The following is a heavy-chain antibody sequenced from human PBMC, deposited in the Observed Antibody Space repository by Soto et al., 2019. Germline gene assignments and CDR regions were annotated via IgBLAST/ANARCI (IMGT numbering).Heavy chain of an antibody. V-gene: IGHV1-69*01. D-gene: IGHD2-2*01. J-gene: IGHJ4*02. CDR2: IIPIFGTG. CDR3: ATLASFVTPGSYFDY. CDR1: GGTFSSYA. Sequence: QVQLVQSGAEVKKPASSVKVSCKASGGTFSSYAISWVRQAPGQGLEWMGGIIPIFGTGNYAQKFQGRVTITADESTSTVNMVLSSQRSEDTAVYYCATLASFVTPGSYFDYWGQGTLVTVSS.